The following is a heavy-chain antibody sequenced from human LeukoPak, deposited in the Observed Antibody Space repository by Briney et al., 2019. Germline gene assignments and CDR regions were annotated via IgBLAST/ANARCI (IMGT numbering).Heavy chain of an antibody. J-gene: IGHJ4*02. D-gene: IGHD3-3*01. CDR1: GFTFSSYA. CDR2: ISGSGGTT. V-gene: IGHV3-23*01. Sequence: GGSLRLSCAASGFTFSSYAMSWVRQAPGKGLEWVSAISGSGGTTYYADSVKGRFTISRDNSKNTLYLQMNSLRAEDTAVYYCAKGGRPDFWSGYPDYWGQGTLVTVSS. CDR3: AKGGRPDFWSGYPDY.